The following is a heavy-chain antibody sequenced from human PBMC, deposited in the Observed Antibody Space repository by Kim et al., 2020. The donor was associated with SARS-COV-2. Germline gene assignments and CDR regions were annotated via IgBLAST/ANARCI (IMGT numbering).Heavy chain of an antibody. J-gene: IGHJ4*02. D-gene: IGHD4-17*01. Sequence: GGSLRLSCAASGFTFSSYAMSWVRQAPGKGLEWVSAISGSGGSTYYADSVKGRFTISRDNSKNTLYLQMNSLRAEDTAVYYCAKDLRAYGDYAMRVFDYWGQGTLVTVS. CDR2: ISGSGGST. CDR1: GFTFSSYA. V-gene: IGHV3-23*01. CDR3: AKDLRAYGDYAMRVFDY.